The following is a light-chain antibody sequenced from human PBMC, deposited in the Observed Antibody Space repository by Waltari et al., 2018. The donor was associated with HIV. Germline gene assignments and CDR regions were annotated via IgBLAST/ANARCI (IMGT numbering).Light chain of an antibody. CDR2: DVS. Sequence: QSALTQPRSVSGSPGQPVTISCTRTSSDVGGYNYVSWYQQHPGKAPKLMIYDVSKRPSGVPDRFSGSKSGNTASLTISGLQAEDEADYYCCSYAGSYSWVFGGGTKLTVL. CDR3: CSYAGSYSWV. J-gene: IGLJ3*02. V-gene: IGLV2-11*01. CDR1: SSDVGGYNY.